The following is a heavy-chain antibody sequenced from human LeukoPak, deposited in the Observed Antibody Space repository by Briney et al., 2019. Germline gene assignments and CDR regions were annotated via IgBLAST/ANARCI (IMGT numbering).Heavy chain of an antibody. J-gene: IGHJ5*02. CDR3: ARGITIFGVVIWGNWFDP. D-gene: IGHD3-3*01. Sequence: SETLSLTCTVSGGSISSSSYYWGWIRQPPGKGLEWIGSIYYSGSTYYNPSLKSRVTISVDTSKNQFSLKLSSVTAADTAVYYCARGITIFGVVIWGNWFDPWGQGTLVTVSS. CDR1: GGSISSSSYY. CDR2: IYYSGST. V-gene: IGHV4-39*01.